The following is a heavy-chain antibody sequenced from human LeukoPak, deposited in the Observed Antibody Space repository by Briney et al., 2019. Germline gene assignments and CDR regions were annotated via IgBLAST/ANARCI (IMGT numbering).Heavy chain of an antibody. J-gene: IGHJ5*02. V-gene: IGHV3-11*01. Sequence: PGGSLRLSCAASGFTFSDYYMNWLRQSPGRGLEWLSYISNSGSAKYYSDSVKGRFTISRDNAKNSVYLEMNSLRAEDTAVYFCASDSSGYFGPWGQGTLVTVSS. CDR2: ISNSGSAK. CDR3: ASDSSGYFGP. D-gene: IGHD3-22*01. CDR1: GFTFSDYY.